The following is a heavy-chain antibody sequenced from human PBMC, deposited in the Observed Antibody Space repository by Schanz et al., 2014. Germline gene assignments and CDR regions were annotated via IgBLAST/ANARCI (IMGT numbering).Heavy chain of an antibody. J-gene: IGHJ6*02. D-gene: IGHD2-15*01. CDR3: ARDFLLEQLGYSHYYYAMDV. CDR2: IKSDGSST. CDR1: GFTFSSYW. Sequence: EMQLLESGGGLIQPGGSLRLSCAASGFTFSSYWMHWVRQVPGKGLVWVSRIKSDGSSTSYADSVKGRFTISRDNAKNTLYLQMNSLRAEDTAVYYCARDFLLEQLGYSHYYYAMDVWGQGTTVTVSS. V-gene: IGHV3-74*01.